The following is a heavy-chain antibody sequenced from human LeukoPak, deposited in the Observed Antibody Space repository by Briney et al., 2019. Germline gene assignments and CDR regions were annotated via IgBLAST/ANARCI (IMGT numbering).Heavy chain of an antibody. CDR2: IRSKAYGGTT. D-gene: IGHD5-18*01. J-gene: IGHJ6*04. Sequence: QPGGSLRLSCAASGFTFSGYWMHWVRQAPGKGLEWVGFIRSKAYGGTTEYAASVKGRFTISRDDSKSTAYLQMNSLKTEDTALYYCTRDATSGYSYASPNYYGMDVWGKGTTVTVSS. CDR3: TRDATSGYSYASPNYYGMDV. V-gene: IGHV3-49*04. CDR1: GFTFSGYW.